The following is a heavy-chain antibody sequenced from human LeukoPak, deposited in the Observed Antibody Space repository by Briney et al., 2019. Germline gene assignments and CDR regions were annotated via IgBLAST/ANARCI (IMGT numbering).Heavy chain of an antibody. D-gene: IGHD3-3*01. CDR1: GGSISNYD. CDR2: IYYSGST. J-gene: IGHJ3*02. Sequence: SETLSLTCTASGGSISNYDRRWIRQPPGKGLEWIGYIYYSGSTNYNPSLKSRVTISVDTSKNQFSLKLSSVTAADTAVYYCASSRSRLEWRTDAFVICVQRTMVTVSS. CDR3: ASSRSRLEWRTDAFVI. V-gene: IGHV4-59*08.